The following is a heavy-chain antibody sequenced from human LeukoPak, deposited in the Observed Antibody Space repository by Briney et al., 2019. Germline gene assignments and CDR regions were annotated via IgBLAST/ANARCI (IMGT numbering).Heavy chain of an antibody. CDR3: AREQRDSSGYVILGVY. J-gene: IGHJ4*02. V-gene: IGHV4-30-4*01. CDR2: IYYSGST. Sequence: PSQTLSLTCTVSGGSISSGDYYWSWIRQPPGKGLEWIGYIYYSGSTYYNPSLKSRVTISVDTSKNQFSLKVNSVTAADTAVYYCAREQRDSSGYVILGVYWGQGTLVTVSS. D-gene: IGHD3-22*01. CDR1: GGSISSGDYY.